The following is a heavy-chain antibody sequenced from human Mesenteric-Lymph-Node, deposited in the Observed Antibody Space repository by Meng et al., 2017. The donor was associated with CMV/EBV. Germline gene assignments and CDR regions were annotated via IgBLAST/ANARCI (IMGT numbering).Heavy chain of an antibody. Sequence: GGSLRLSCAASGFTFTNAWMSWVRLAPGKGLEWVGRMKSRNDGATTDYAASVKGRFSISRDDSKNTLYLEMSSLEMEDTAVYYCTTETIEVPAALDYWGQGTLVTVSS. D-gene: IGHD2-2*01. V-gene: IGHV3-15*01. CDR1: GFTFTNAW. CDR2: MKSRNDGATT. J-gene: IGHJ4*02. CDR3: TTETIEVPAALDY.